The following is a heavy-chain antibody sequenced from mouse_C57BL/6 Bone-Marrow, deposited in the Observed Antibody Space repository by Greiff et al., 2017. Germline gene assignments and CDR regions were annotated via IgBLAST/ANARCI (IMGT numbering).Heavy chain of an antibody. Sequence: LVESGAELARPGASVKLSCKASGYTFTSYGISWVKQRTGQGLEWIGEIYPRSGNTYYNEKFKGKATLTADKSSSTAYMELRSLTSEDSAVYFCARSGYDYDYSDYWGQGTTLTVSS. D-gene: IGHD2-4*01. J-gene: IGHJ2*01. V-gene: IGHV1-81*01. CDR1: GYTFTSYG. CDR2: IYPRSGNT. CDR3: ARSGYDYDYSDY.